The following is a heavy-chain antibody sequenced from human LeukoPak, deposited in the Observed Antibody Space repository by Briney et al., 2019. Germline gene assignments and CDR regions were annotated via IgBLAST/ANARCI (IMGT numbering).Heavy chain of an antibody. D-gene: IGHD4-17*01. V-gene: IGHV3-23*01. CDR1: GITVSNYG. J-gene: IGHJ4*02. CDR3: APLGVTTWLDY. CDR2: ISGSGGST. Sequence: GGSLRLSCAVSGITVSNYGMSWVRQAPGKGLEWVAGISGSGGSTHYADSVKGRFTISRDNSKNTLYLQMNSLRAEDTAVYYCAPLGVTTWLDYWGQGTLVTVSS.